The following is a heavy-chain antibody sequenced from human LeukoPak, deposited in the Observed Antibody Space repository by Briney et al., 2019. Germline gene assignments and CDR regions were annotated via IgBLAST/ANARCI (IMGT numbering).Heavy chain of an antibody. D-gene: IGHD3-9*01. CDR2: IYSGGST. J-gene: IGHJ6*03. Sequence: QPGGSVRLSCAASGFTVSSNYMSWVRQAPGKGLEWVSVIYSGGSTYYADSVKGRFTISRDNSKNTLYLQMNSLRAEDTAVYYCAKDSNYDILTGYYRPLRYYYYYMDVWGKGTTVTISS. CDR1: GFTVSSNY. CDR3: AKDSNYDILTGYYRPLRYYYYYMDV. V-gene: IGHV3-66*01.